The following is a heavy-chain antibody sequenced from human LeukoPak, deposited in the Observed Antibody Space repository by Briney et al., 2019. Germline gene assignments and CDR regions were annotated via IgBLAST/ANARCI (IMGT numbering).Heavy chain of an antibody. D-gene: IGHD3-16*01. Sequence: SGPPLVNATQTLTLTCTFSGFSLTTTGVAVGWIRQPPGQALEWLALIYRDDDKRYKSSLKNRLTITRGTSENQVVLTLTNMDPIDTATYYCAYSQGGQIVSIPAPFNHWGQGILVTVSS. J-gene: IGHJ4*02. CDR1: GFSLTTTGVA. CDR2: IYRDDDK. CDR3: AYSQGGQIVSIPAPFNH. V-gene: IGHV2-5*02.